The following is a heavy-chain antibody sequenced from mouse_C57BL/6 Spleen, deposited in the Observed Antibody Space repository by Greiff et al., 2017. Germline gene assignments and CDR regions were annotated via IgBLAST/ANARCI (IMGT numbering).Heavy chain of an antibody. Sequence: EVKLVESGGGLVKPGGSLKLSCAASGFTFSDYGMHWVRQAPEKGLEWVAYISSGSSTIYYADTVKGRFTISRDNAKNTLFLQMTSLRSEDTAMYYCARSLPLYAMDYWGKGTSVTVSS. CDR2: ISSGSSTI. V-gene: IGHV5-17*01. CDR1: GFTFSDYG. CDR3: ARSLPLYAMDY. J-gene: IGHJ4*01.